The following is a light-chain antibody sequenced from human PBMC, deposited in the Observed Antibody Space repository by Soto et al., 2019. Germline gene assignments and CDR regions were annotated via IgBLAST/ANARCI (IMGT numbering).Light chain of an antibody. CDR3: QQYNNWPPPIT. V-gene: IGKV3-15*01. Sequence: EIVMTQSPATLSVSPGERATLSCRASQSVGTNLAWYQQKPGQAPRLLIYGASTRATDIPARFSASGSGTEFTFTISIRQSEDFVFYYCQQYNNWPPPITFGQGARLEIK. J-gene: IGKJ5*01. CDR2: GAS. CDR1: QSVGTN.